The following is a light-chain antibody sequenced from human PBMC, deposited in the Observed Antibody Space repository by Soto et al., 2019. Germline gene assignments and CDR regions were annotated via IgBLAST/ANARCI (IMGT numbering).Light chain of an antibody. Sequence: DIQMTQSPSSLSASVGDRVTVTCRASQSISNYLNWYQQKPGKAPKLLIYAASSLHSGVPSRFSGSGSGTDFTLSISSLQPEDFATYYCQRSYSTFRTFGQGTKLEIK. CDR3: QRSYSTFRT. J-gene: IGKJ2*01. V-gene: IGKV1-39*01. CDR1: QSISNY. CDR2: AAS.